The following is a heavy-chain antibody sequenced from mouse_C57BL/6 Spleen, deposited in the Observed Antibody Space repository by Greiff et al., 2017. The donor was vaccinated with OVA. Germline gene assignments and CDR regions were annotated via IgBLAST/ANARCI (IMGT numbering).Heavy chain of an antibody. V-gene: IGHV14-1*01. Sequence: VQLQQSGAELVRPGASVKLSCTASGFNIKDYYMHWVKQRPEQGLEWIGRIDPEDGDTEYAPKFQGKATMTADTSSNTAYLQLSSLTSEDTAVYYCTTEGGSSPYAMDYWGQGTSVTVSA. CDR2: IDPEDGDT. CDR3: TTEGGSSPYAMDY. D-gene: IGHD1-1*01. CDR1: GFNIKDYY. J-gene: IGHJ4*01.